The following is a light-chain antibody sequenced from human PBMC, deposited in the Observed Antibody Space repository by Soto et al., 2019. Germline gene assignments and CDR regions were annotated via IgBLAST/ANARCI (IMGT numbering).Light chain of an antibody. J-gene: IGKJ2*01. CDR1: QSIGRW. Sequence: DIQFTQSPSFLSASVGDRGTITCRASQSIGRWLAWYQQKPGKAPRLLIHDVSSLQSGVPSRLSGSGSGTEFTLTISSLQPDDFASYYCLQYDSRYTFGQGTKVDIK. CDR2: DVS. V-gene: IGKV1-5*01. CDR3: LQYDSRYT.